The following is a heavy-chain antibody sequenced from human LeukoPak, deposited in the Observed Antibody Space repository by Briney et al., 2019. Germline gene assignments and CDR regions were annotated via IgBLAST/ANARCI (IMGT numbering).Heavy chain of an antibody. Sequence: SETLSLTCTVSGGSISSYYWSWIRQPPGKGLEWIGYIYYSGSTNYNPSLKSRVTISVDTSKNQFSLKLSSVTAADTAVYYCARETGGSYGENYLGYWGQGTLVTVSS. CDR1: GGSISSYY. D-gene: IGHD4/OR15-4a*01. CDR3: ARETGGSYGENYLGY. V-gene: IGHV4-59*12. J-gene: IGHJ4*02. CDR2: IYYSGST.